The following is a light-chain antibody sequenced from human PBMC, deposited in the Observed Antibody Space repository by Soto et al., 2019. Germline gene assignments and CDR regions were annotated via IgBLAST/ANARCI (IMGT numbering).Light chain of an antibody. CDR1: QSVSSN. CDR3: QQYDNLPPYT. J-gene: IGKJ2*01. Sequence: EIVMTQSPDTLSVSPGERATLSCRASQSVSSNLAWFQQKPGQAPRLLIYRASTRATGIPARFSGSGSGTEFTLTISSLQSEDFAVYYCQQYDNLPPYTFGQGTKLEIK. V-gene: IGKV3-15*01. CDR2: RAS.